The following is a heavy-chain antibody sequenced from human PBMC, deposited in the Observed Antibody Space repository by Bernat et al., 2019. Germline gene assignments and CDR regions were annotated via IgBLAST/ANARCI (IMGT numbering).Heavy chain of an antibody. CDR1: GFTFSSYE. CDR2: ISSSGSTI. V-gene: IGHV3-48*03. Sequence: EVQLVESGGGLVQPGGSLRLSCAASGFTFSSYEMKWVRQAPGKGLEWVSYISSSGSTIYYADSVKGRFTISRDNAKNSLYLQMNSLRAEDTAVYYCARITIYPYYYYVDVWGKGTTVTVSS. D-gene: IGHD3-3*01. J-gene: IGHJ6*03. CDR3: ARITIYPYYYYVDV.